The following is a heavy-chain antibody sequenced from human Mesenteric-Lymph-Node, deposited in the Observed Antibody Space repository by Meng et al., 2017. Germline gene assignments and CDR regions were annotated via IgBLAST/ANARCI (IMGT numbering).Heavy chain of an antibody. J-gene: IGHJ5*02. CDR2: INPSGGST. CDR1: GGTFSSYS. D-gene: IGHD2-2*01. CDR3: ARVSCSSTSCYRFFGWFDP. V-gene: IGHV1-46*01. Sequence: ASVKVSCKASGGTFSSYSINWVRQAPGQGLEWMGIINPSGGSTSYAQKFQGRVTMTRDTSTSTVYMELSSLRSEDTAVYYCARVSCSSTSCYRFFGWFDPWGQGTLVTVSS.